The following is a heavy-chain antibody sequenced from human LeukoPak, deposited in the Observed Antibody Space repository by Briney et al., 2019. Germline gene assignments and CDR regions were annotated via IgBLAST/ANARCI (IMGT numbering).Heavy chain of an antibody. CDR1: GDSISSSNYY. CDR3: ARGRRGLLWFGEEGPFDY. Sequence: SETLSLTCTVSGDSISSSNYYWGWIRQPPGKGLEWIGEINHSGSTNYNPSLKSRVAISVDTSKNQFSLKLSSVTAADTAVYYCARGRRGLLWFGEEGPFDYWGQGTLVTVSS. D-gene: IGHD3-10*01. V-gene: IGHV4-39*07. CDR2: INHSGST. J-gene: IGHJ4*02.